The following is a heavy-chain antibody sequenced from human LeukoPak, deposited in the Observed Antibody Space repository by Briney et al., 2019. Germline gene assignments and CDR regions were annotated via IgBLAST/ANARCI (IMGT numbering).Heavy chain of an antibody. CDR2: MNPNSGNT. J-gene: IGHJ5*02. Sequence: ASVKVSCKASGYTFTRYDINWVRQATGQGLEWMGWMNPNSGNTGYAQKFQGRITLTRNTSVNTAYMELSSLRSDDTAVYYCARSPPIVVVPAATNWFDPWGQGTLVTVSS. V-gene: IGHV1-8*03. CDR3: ARSPPIVVVPAATNWFDP. CDR1: GYTFTRYD. D-gene: IGHD2-2*01.